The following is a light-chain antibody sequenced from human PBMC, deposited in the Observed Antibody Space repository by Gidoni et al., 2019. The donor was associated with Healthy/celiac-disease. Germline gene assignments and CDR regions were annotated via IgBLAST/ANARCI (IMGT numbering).Light chain of an antibody. CDR1: QSISSY. CDR2: AAS. V-gene: IGKV1-39*01. CDR3: QQSYSTPPT. J-gene: IGKJ5*01. Sequence: DIQMTQSPSSLSAYVGDRVTITCRASQSISSYLNWYQQKPGKAPKLLIYAASSLQSGVPSRFSSSGSGTDFTLTISSLQPEDFATYYCQQSYSTPPTFGQGTRLEIK.